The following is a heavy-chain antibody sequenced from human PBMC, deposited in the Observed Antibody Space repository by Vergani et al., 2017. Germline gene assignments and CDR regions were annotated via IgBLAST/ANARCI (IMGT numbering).Heavy chain of an antibody. D-gene: IGHD1-7*01. J-gene: IGHJ3*02. CDR2: IRNKANDYTK. CDR1: GFIFSDHY. V-gene: IGHV3-72*01. Sequence: EVQVVESGGGLVQPGGSLRLSCAASGFIFSDHYMDWVRQAPGKGLEWVGRIRNKANDYTKQYAASVKGRVTISRDDSKSYLYLQMNSLQTEDTALYYCVRVKGSNWNYHLYDIWGQGTLVTVSS. CDR3: VRVKGSNWNYHLYDI.